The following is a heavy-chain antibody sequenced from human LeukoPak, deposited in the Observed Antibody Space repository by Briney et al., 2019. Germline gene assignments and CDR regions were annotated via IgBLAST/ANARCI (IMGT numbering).Heavy chain of an antibody. CDR1: GYTFTSYA. V-gene: IGHV1-3*01. CDR2: INAGNGNT. D-gene: IGHD2-2*02. Sequence: ASVKVSCTASGYTFTSYAMHWVRQAPGQRLEWMGWINAGNGNTKYLQKFQGRVTITRDTSASTAYMELSSLRSEDTAVYYCARDKGGCSSTSCYTRWFDPWGQGTLVTVSS. J-gene: IGHJ5*02. CDR3: ARDKGGCSSTSCYTRWFDP.